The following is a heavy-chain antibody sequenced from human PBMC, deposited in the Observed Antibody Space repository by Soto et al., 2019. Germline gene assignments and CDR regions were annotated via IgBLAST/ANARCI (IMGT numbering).Heavy chain of an antibody. Sequence: QVQLQESGPGLVKPSQTLSLTCTVSGGSISSGGYYWSWIRQHPGKGLEWIGYIYYSGSTYYNPSVKSRVTISVDTSKNHSSLKLSSVTAADTAVYYCARDAAVDTAMAFDYWGQGTLVTVSS. CDR3: ARDAAVDTAMAFDY. J-gene: IGHJ4*02. D-gene: IGHD5-18*01. CDR2: IYYSGST. V-gene: IGHV4-31*03. CDR1: GGSISSGGYY.